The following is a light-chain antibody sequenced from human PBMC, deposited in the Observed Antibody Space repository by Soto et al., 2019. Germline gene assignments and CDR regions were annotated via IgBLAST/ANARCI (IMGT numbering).Light chain of an antibody. J-gene: IGLJ1*01. V-gene: IGLV3-21*02. CDR2: DDA. CDR3: QVWDSASDQLYV. Sequence: SYELTQPPLVSVAPGQTARISCGGHNIGSKTVHWYQQMPGQAPVLVVYDDAHRPSGIPERFSGSNSGNTATLTISRVEAGDEAVYYCQVWDSASDQLYVFGTGTKVTVL. CDR1: NIGSKT.